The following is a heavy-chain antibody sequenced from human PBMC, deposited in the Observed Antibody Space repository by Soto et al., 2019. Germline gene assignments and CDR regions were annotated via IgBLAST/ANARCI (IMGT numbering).Heavy chain of an antibody. Sequence: ASVKVSCKASGYTFTSYDINWVRQATGQGLEWMGWMNPNSGNTGYAQKFQGRVTMTRNTSISTAYMELSSLRSEDTAVYYCARGLTIFGVVPTPIDYWGQGTLVIVSS. CDR3: ARGLTIFGVVPTPIDY. CDR1: GYTFTSYD. CDR2: MNPNSGNT. D-gene: IGHD3-3*01. V-gene: IGHV1-8*01. J-gene: IGHJ4*02.